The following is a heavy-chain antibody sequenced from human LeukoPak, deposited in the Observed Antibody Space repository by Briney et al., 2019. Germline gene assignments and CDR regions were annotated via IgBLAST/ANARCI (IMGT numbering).Heavy chain of an antibody. V-gene: IGHV1-69*05. CDR2: IIPIFGTA. CDR3: AREVRIAAAGTDAFDY. Sequence: SVKVSRKASGGTFSSYAISWVRQAPGQGLEWMGRIIPIFGTANYAQKFQGRVTITTDESTSTAYMELSSLRSEDTAVYYCAREVRIAAAGTDAFDYWGQGTLVTVSS. D-gene: IGHD6-13*01. CDR1: GGTFSSYA. J-gene: IGHJ4*02.